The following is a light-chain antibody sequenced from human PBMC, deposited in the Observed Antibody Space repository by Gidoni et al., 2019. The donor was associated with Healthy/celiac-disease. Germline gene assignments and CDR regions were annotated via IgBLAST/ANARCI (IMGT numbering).Light chain of an antibody. CDR2: GAS. J-gene: IGKJ1*01. Sequence: TQSPATLSVSPGERATLSCRASQSVSSNLAWYQQRPGQAPRLLIYGASTRATGIPARFSGSGSGTEFTLTISSLQSEDFAVYYCQQYNNWPPWTFGQGTKVEIK. V-gene: IGKV3-15*01. CDR1: QSVSSN. CDR3: QQYNNWPPWT.